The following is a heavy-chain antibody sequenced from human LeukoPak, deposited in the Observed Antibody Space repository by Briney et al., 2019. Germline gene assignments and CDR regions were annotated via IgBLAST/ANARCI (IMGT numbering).Heavy chain of an antibody. J-gene: IGHJ3*02. CDR1: GFTFSSYS. D-gene: IGHD5-18*01. V-gene: IGHV3-21*01. CDR3: ARDGAMAGAFDI. CDR2: ISSSSSYI. Sequence: GGSLRLSCAASGFTFSSYSMNWVRQAPGKGLKWVSSISSSSSYIYYADSVKGRFTISRDNAKNSLYLQMNSLRAEDTAVYYCARDGAMAGAFDIWGQGTMVTVSS.